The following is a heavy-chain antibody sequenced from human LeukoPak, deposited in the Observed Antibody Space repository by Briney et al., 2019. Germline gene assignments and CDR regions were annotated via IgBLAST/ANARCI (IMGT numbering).Heavy chain of an antibody. J-gene: IGHJ4*02. CDR3: AKLWEVVVIRAWYYFDY. D-gene: IGHD3-22*01. CDR1: GFTFSSYA. CDR2: ISGSGGST. V-gene: IGHV3-23*01. Sequence: PGGSLRLSCAASGFTFSSYAMSWVRQAPRKGLEWVSAISGSGGSTYYADSVKGRFTISRDNSKNTLYLQMNSLRAEDTAVYYCAKLWEVVVIRAWYYFDYWGQGTLVTVSS.